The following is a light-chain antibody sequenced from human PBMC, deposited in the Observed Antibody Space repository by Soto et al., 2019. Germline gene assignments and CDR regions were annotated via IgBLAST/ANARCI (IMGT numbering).Light chain of an antibody. Sequence: EIVMTQSPATLSVSPGERATLSSRASQSVSSNLAWYQQKPGQAPRLLIYGASTRATGNPARFSGSGSGTEFTLTISSLQSEDFAVYYCQQYNNWPQTFGQGTKVEIK. J-gene: IGKJ1*01. V-gene: IGKV3-15*01. CDR3: QQYNNWPQT. CDR2: GAS. CDR1: QSVSSN.